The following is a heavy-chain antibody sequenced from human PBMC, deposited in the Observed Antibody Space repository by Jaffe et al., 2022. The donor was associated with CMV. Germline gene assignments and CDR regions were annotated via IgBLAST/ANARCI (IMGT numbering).Heavy chain of an antibody. CDR3: VSLRDGDAFNI. CDR2: IYYSGGT. J-gene: IGHJ3*02. Sequence: QLQLQESGPGLVKPSETLSLTCTVSVGSISSSSAYWGWIRQPPGKGPEYIGSIYYSGGTYNNPSLKSRVTIAADTSKNQFSLKLSSVTAADTAVYYCVSLRDGDAFNIWGQGTMVTVSS. V-gene: IGHV4-39*01. CDR1: VGSISSSSAY.